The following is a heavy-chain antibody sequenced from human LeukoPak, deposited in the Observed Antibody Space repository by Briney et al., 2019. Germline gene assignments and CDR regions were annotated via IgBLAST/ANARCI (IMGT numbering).Heavy chain of an antibody. CDR2: INGRSSNI. D-gene: IGHD1-26*01. CDR3: ARRVGATSDH. V-gene: IGHV3-11*01. J-gene: IGHJ1*01. Sequence: GGSLRLSCAASGFSFSDYYMTWVRQAPGRGLEWVSYINGRSSNIYYADTVKGRFTIPRDNSKNSLYLHMNSLRVDDTAVYYCARRVGATSDHWGQGSLVTVAS. CDR1: GFSFSDYY.